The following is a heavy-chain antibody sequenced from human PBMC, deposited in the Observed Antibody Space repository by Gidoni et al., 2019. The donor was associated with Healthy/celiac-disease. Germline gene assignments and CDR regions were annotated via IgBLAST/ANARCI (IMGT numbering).Heavy chain of an antibody. J-gene: IGHJ4*02. V-gene: IGHV4-61*02. CDR3: ARELVNLGTLDY. CDR1: GGSISSGSYY. CDR2: IYTSGST. D-gene: IGHD7-27*01. Sequence: QVQLQESGPGLVKPSQTLSLTCTVPGGSISSGSYYWSWIRQPAGQGREWMVRIYTSGSTNYNPSLKRRVTMSVDTSKNQFSLKLSSVTAADTAVYYCARELVNLGTLDYWGQGTLVTVSS.